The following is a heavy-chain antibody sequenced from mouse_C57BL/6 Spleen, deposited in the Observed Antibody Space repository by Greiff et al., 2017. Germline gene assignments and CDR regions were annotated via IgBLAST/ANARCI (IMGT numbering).Heavy chain of an antibody. CDR1: GYTFTGYW. CDR3: ARNNEYSNWYFDV. Sequence: VKLQQSGAELMKPGASVKLSCKATGYTFTGYWIEWVKQRPGHGLEWIGEILPGSGSTKYNEKFKGKATFTADTSSNTAYMQLRILTTEDSAIYYCARNNEYSNWYFDVWGTGTTVTVSS. CDR2: ILPGSGST. D-gene: IGHD2-5*01. V-gene: IGHV1-9*01. J-gene: IGHJ1*03.